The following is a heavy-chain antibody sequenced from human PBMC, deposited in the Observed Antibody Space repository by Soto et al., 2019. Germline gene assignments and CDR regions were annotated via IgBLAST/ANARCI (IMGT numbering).Heavy chain of an antibody. V-gene: IGHV4-39*01. J-gene: IGHJ4*02. CDR3: ARHGSN. CDR1: VVSISNSSYY. CDR2: IYYSGIT. Sequence: SWTLSLTCTVSVVSISNSSYYWGWIRRPPGKGLEWIGTIYYSGITYYNPSLKSRVTISVDTSKNQFSLKLTSVTAADTAVYYCARHGSNWGQGTLVTVSS.